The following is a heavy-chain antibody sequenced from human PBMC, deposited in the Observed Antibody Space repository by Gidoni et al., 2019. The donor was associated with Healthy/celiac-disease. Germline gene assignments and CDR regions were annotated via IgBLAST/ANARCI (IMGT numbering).Heavy chain of an antibody. Sequence: EVQLVASGGGLVQPGRSLRLSCAASGFTLDDYAMHWVRHAPGKGRGCGSVISWNIGSIGYADSVKGRFTSSRDNAKNSLYLQMNSLSAEDTALYYCANTVDTAMTSWGDYYYYGMDVWGQGTTVTVSS. CDR2: ISWNIGSI. V-gene: IGHV3-9*01. J-gene: IGHJ6*02. CDR1: GFTLDDYA. CDR3: ANTVDTAMTSWGDYYYYGMDV. D-gene: IGHD5-18*01.